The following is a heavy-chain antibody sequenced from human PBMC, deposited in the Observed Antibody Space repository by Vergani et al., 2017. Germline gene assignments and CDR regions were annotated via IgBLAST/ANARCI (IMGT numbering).Heavy chain of an antibody. V-gene: IGHV4-59*11. CDR2: IHYSENT. CDR3: ASDTHSGQRADR. J-gene: IGHJ4*02. Sequence: QVQLQESGPGLVKSSETLSLTCRVSLHSIRNLYCNWTRPPPGKGLYWIGSIHYSENTSYNPSLKSRVTISVDTSKHQFSLTLHSVTAADTAVYYCASDTHSGQRADRWGQGILVTVTS. D-gene: IGHD6-19*01. CDR1: LHSIRNLY.